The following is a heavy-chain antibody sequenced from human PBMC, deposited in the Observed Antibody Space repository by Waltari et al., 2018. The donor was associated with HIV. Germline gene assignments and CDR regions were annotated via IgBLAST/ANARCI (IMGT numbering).Heavy chain of an antibody. D-gene: IGHD2-15*01. J-gene: IGHJ4*02. Sequence: QVQLQESGPGLVKPSETLSLTCSVSGYSIERGYYWGWIRQPPGKALELIGSSIHSGNTYYNPSLKSRLTISLDTSKNQVALKLSSVTAADTAVYYCASGSRRGRSHGIDYWGQGTLVTVSS. CDR3: ASGSRRGRSHGIDY. CDR2: SIHSGNT. V-gene: IGHV4-38-2*01. CDR1: GYSIERGYY.